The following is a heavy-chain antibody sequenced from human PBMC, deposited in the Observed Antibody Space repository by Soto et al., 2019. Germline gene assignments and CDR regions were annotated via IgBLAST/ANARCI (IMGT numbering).Heavy chain of an antibody. CDR2: ISSSGSTI. D-gene: IGHD6-6*01. Sequence: GGSLRLSCAASGFTFSDYYMSWIRQAPGKGLEWVSYISSSGSTIYYADSVKGRFTISRDNAKNSLYLQMNSLRAEDTAVYYCARDKDSSSSGYYYYGMDVWGQGTTVTVS. CDR3: ARDKDSSSSGYYYYGMDV. V-gene: IGHV3-11*01. CDR1: GFTFSDYY. J-gene: IGHJ6*02.